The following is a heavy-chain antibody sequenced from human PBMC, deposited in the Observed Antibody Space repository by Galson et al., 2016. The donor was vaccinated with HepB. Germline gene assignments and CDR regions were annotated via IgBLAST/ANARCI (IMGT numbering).Heavy chain of an antibody. Sequence: SLRLSCAASGFTFDDYAMHWVRQAPGKGLEWVSGISWNSGSIGYADSVKGRFTISRDNAKNSLYLQMNSLRAEYTALYYCAKVGEEYCSSSSCMFDMGDYFDDWGQGTLGTVSS. CDR1: GFTFDDYA. J-gene: IGHJ4*02. CDR2: ISWNSGSI. V-gene: IGHV3-9*01. CDR3: AKVGEEYCSSSSCMFDMGDYFDD. D-gene: IGHD2-2*01.